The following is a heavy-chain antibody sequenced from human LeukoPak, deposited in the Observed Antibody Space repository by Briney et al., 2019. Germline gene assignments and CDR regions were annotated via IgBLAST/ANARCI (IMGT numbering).Heavy chain of an antibody. V-gene: IGHV3-30-3*01. CDR3: ATARVMITFGGVIVRLFGDY. Sequence: GGSLRLSCAASGFTFSSYAMHWVRQAPGKGLEWVAVISYDGSNKYYADSVKGRFTISRDNSKNTLYLQMNSLRAEDTAVYYCATARVMITFGGVIVRLFGDYWGQGTLVTVSS. J-gene: IGHJ4*02. CDR1: GFTFSSYA. D-gene: IGHD3-16*02. CDR2: ISYDGSNK.